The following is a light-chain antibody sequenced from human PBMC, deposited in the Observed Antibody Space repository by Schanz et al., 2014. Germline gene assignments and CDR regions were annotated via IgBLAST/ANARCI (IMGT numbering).Light chain of an antibody. CDR2: GAS. J-gene: IGKJ1*01. CDR3: QQYGSSPTWT. V-gene: IGKV3-20*01. CDR1: QSISSN. Sequence: EIVMTQSPGTLSVSPGERATLSCSAGQSISSNLAWYQHKTGQAPRLLIYGASSRATGIPDRFSGSGSGTDFTLTISRLEPEDFAVYYCQQYGSSPTWTFGQGTKVEIK.